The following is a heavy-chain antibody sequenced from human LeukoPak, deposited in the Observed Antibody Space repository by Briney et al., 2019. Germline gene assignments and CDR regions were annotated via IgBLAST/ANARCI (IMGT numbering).Heavy chain of an antibody. J-gene: IGHJ4*02. D-gene: IGHD3-3*01. CDR2: IWYDGSNK. CDR1: GFTFSSYG. CDR3: ARGSGVVITHFDY. V-gene: IGHV3-33*01. Sequence: GGSLRLSCAASGFTFSSYGMHWIRQAPAKGLERVAVIWYDGSNKYYADSVKGRFTISKDNSKNTLYLQMNSLRAEDTAVYYCARGSGVVITHFDYWGQGTLVTVSS.